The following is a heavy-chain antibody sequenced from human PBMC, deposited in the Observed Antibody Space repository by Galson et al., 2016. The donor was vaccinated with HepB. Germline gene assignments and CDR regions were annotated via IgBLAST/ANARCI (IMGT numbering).Heavy chain of an antibody. CDR2: IYHTGST. V-gene: IGHV4-30-2*01. D-gene: IGHD2/OR15-2a*01. CDR3: ARSSCDSTTACSNYFDP. J-gene: IGHJ5*02. Sequence: TLSLTCAVSGDSISNGAYSWSWIRQPPGKGLEWIGYIYHTGSTYYDPSLKSRVTISVDRSKNQFSLKLSSITAADTAVYFCARSSCDSTTACSNYFDPWGQGTLVTVSS. CDR1: GDSISNGAYS.